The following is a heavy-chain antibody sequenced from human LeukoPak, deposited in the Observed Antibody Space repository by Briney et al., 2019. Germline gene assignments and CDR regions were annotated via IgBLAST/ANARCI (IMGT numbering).Heavy chain of an antibody. V-gene: IGHV4-34*01. Sequence: SETLSLTCAVYGGSFSGYYWSWIRQPPGKGLEWIGEINHSGSTNYNPSLKSRVTISVDTSKNQFSLKLSSVTAADTAVYYCARGLGGVVVVPAATKFDPWGQGTLVTVSS. CDR2: INHSGST. J-gene: IGHJ5*02. CDR1: GGSFSGYY. CDR3: ARGLGGVVVVPAATKFDP. D-gene: IGHD2-2*01.